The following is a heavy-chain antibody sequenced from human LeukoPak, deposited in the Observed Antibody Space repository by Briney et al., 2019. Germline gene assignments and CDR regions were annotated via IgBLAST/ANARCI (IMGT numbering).Heavy chain of an antibody. CDR2: IDPSDSYT. Sequence: GESLKISCKGSAYNFANYWISWVRQMPGKGLEWMGRIDPSDSYTDYSPSFQGHVTLSVDKSNNTAYLQWSGLKASDTATYYCARVQSGGSTFWYFDLWGRGTLVTVSS. V-gene: IGHV5-10-1*01. D-gene: IGHD4-23*01. CDR3: ARVQSGGSTFWYFDL. J-gene: IGHJ2*01. CDR1: AYNFANYW.